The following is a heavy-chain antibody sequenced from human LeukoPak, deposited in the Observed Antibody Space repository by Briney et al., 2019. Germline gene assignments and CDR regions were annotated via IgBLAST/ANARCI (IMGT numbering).Heavy chain of an antibody. CDR1: GGSISNYY. CDR3: ARDLIFAKWYFDL. J-gene: IGHJ2*01. Sequence: SSETLSLTCTVSGGSISNYYWSWFRQPPGKGLEWIGYIYYNGNTDYNPSLRNRLTMSVDTPKNHFSLRLSSVTAADTAVYYCARDLIFAKWYFDLWGRGTLVTVSS. CDR2: IYYNGNT. V-gene: IGHV4-59*12.